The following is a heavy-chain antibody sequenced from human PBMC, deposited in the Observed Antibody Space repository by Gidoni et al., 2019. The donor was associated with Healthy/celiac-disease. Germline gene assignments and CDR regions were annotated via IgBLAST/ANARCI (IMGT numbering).Heavy chain of an antibody. D-gene: IGHD3-22*01. V-gene: IGHV4-38-2*01. CDR2: IYHSGST. J-gene: IGHJ4*02. CDR3: ARLDYYDIYY. Sequence: QVQLQESGPGLVKPSETLSLTCAVSAYSISSGYYWGWILQPPGKGLEWIVIIYHSGSTYYNPSLKIRVTISVDTSKNQFSLKLSSVTAADTAVYYCARLDYYDIYYWGQGTLVTVSS. CDR1: AYSISSGYY.